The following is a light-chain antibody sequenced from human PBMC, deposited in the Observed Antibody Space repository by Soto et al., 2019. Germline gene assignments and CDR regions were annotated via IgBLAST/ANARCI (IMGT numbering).Light chain of an antibody. CDR1: QSVSRN. J-gene: IGKJ1*01. CDR3: QQYAGSRT. V-gene: IGKV3-20*01. CDR2: GAS. Sequence: EIVLTQSPATLCLSPGERATLSCRASQSVSRNLAWYQQKPGQAPRLLIYGASSRATGIPDRFSGSGSGTDFTLTISRLEPEDFAVYYCQQYAGSRTFGQGTKVDIK.